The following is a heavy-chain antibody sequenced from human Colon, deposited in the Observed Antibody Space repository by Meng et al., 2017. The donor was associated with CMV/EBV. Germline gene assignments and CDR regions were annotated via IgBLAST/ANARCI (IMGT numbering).Heavy chain of an antibody. J-gene: IGHJ6*02. D-gene: IGHD4/OR15-4a*01. Sequence: GGSLRLSCAVSPFTFSRYWMTWVRQAPGKGLEWVANIKQDGSEKYYVDSVKGRFTISSGNAKNSLYLQMNSRRAEDTAVYFCARPDYGSLGGHSGMNVWGQGTTVTVSS. CDR2: IKQDGSEK. V-gene: IGHV3-7*01. CDR3: ARPDYGSLGGHSGMNV. CDR1: PFTFSRYW.